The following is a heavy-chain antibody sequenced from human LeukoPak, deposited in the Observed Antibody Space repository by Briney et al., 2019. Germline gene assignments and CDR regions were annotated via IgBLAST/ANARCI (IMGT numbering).Heavy chain of an antibody. CDR3: ARAYSSGWCYFDY. D-gene: IGHD6-19*01. Sequence: GGSLRLSCAASGFTFSSYTMNWVRQAPGKGLEWVSYISTTSSTIYYADSVKGRFTISRDNAKNSLYLQMSSLRDDDTAVYYCARAYSSGWCYFDYWGQGTLVTVSS. CDR2: ISTTSSTI. V-gene: IGHV3-48*02. J-gene: IGHJ4*02. CDR1: GFTFSSYT.